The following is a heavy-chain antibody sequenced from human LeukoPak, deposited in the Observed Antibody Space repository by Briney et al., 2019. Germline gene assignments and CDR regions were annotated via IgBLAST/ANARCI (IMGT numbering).Heavy chain of an antibody. Sequence: PSETLSLTCAVYGGSFSGYYWSWIRQPPGKGLEWIGEINHSGSTNYNPSLKSRVIISVDTSKNQFSLKLSSVTAADTAVYYCARVPTMTFFDYWGQGTLVTVSS. CDR3: ARVPTMTFFDY. CDR2: INHSGST. CDR1: GGSFSGYY. J-gene: IGHJ4*02. V-gene: IGHV4-34*01. D-gene: IGHD4-17*01.